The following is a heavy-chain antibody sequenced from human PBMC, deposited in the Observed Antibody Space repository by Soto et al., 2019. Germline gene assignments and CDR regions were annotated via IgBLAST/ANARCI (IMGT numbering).Heavy chain of an antibody. CDR1: GGTFSSYT. Sequence: QVQLVQSGAEVKKPGSSVKVSCKASGGTFSSYTISWVRQAPGQGLEWMGRIIPILGIANYAQKFQGRVTITADKSTSTAYMELSSLRSEDTAVYYCARSGYGDYYYYGMDVWGQGTTVTVSS. D-gene: IGHD6-25*01. J-gene: IGHJ6*02. V-gene: IGHV1-69*02. CDR3: ARSGYGDYYYYGMDV. CDR2: IIPILGIA.